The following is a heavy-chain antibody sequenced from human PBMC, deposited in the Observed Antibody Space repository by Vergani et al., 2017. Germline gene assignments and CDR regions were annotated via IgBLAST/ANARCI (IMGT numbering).Heavy chain of an antibody. CDR3: ARAGGSGSYYYYMDV. D-gene: IGHD3-10*01. CDR2: INPSGGST. Sequence: QVQLVQSGAEVKKPGASVKVSCKASGYTFTSYYMHWVRQAPGQGLEWMGIINPSGGSTSYAQKFQGRVTMTRDTSTSTVYMELSSLRSEDTAVYYCARAGGSGSYYYYMDVWGKGTTVTVSS. CDR1: GYTFTSYY. V-gene: IGHV1-46*01. J-gene: IGHJ6*03.